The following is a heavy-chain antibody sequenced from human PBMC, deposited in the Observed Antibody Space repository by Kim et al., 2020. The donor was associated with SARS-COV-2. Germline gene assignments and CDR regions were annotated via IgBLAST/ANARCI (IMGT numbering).Heavy chain of an antibody. J-gene: IGHJ4*02. CDR3: ARGYYVWGSYRLYYFDY. D-gene: IGHD3-16*02. CDR1: GGSFSGYY. CDR2: INHSGST. V-gene: IGHV4-34*01. Sequence: SETLSLTCAVYGGSFSGYYWSWIRQPPGKGLEWIGEINHSGSTNYNPSLKSRVTISVDTSKNQFSLKLSPVTATDTAVYYCARGYYVWGSYRLYYFDYWGQGNLVTVSS.